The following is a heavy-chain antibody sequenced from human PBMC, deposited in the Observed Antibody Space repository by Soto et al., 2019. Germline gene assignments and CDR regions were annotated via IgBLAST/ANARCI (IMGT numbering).Heavy chain of an antibody. CDR1: GGFVSSGSYY. CDR3: ARVERGAASTVVDAFDF. V-gene: IGHV4-34*01. CDR2: MSHSGGT. J-gene: IGHJ3*01. Sequence: QVQLQQWGAGLLKPSETLSLTCAVYGGFVSSGSYYWSWIRQPPEKGLEWIGEMSHSGGTHFNPSHRSRVTMSVHTSKNQYSPKMRAATAADTALYYCARVERGAASTVVDAFDFWGPGTMVTVSS. D-gene: IGHD2-15*01.